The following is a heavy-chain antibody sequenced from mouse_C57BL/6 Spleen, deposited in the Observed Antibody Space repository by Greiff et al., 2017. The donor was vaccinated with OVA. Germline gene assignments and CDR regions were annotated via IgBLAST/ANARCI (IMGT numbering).Heavy chain of an antibody. J-gene: IGHJ1*03. Sequence: EVKLVESGGGLVQPGGSLKLSCAASGFTFSDYYMYWVRQTPEKRLEWVAYISNGGGSTYYPDTVKGRFTISRDNAKNTLYLQMSRLKSEDTAMYYCARRIYYYGSRYFDVWGTGTTVTVSS. CDR2: ISNGGGST. CDR3: ARRIYYYGSRYFDV. D-gene: IGHD1-1*01. V-gene: IGHV5-12*01. CDR1: GFTFSDYY.